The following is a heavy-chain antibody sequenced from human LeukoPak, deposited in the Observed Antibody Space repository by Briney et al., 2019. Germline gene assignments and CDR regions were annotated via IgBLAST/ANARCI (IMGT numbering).Heavy chain of an antibody. V-gene: IGHV4-34*01. D-gene: IGHD3-22*01. CDR3: ARGPVVAYVSGGYYYFDY. Sequence: SETLSLTCAVYGGSFSDYYWSWIRQPPGKRLEWIGEINHSGSTNYNPSLKSRVTISVDTSKNQFSLKLRSVTAADTAVYYCARGPVVAYVSGGYYYFDYWGHGTLVTVSS. CDR1: GGSFSDYY. CDR2: INHSGST. J-gene: IGHJ4*01.